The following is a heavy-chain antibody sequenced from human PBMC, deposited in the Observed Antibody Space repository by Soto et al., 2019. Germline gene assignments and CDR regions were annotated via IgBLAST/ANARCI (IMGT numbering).Heavy chain of an antibody. V-gene: IGHV4-34*01. CDR3: ARGFFFGESYYFDY. Sequence: SETLSLTCAVYGGSFSGYYWSWIRQPPGKGLEWIGEINHSGSTNYNPSLKSRVTVSVDTSKNQFSLKLSSVTAADTAVYYCARGFFFGESYYFDYWGQGTLVTVSS. D-gene: IGHD3-10*01. J-gene: IGHJ4*02. CDR1: GGSFSGYY. CDR2: INHSGST.